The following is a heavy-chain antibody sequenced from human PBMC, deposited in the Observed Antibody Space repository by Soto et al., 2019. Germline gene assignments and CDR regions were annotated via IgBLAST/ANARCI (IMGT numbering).Heavy chain of an antibody. CDR3: ARAKDRQQLGGNYFYILDV. J-gene: IGHJ6*02. CDR2: IMPVFATP. Sequence: QVQLMQSGAEVKKPGSSVKVSCKASGGTFSTSAISWVRQAPGEGLEWVGGIMPVFATPDYAQKFQGRVTISADESTSTADLYLTSLTTDETAVYYCARAKDRQQLGGNYFYILDVWGQGTGITVSS. D-gene: IGHD3-3*02. CDR1: GGTFSTSA. V-gene: IGHV1-69*12.